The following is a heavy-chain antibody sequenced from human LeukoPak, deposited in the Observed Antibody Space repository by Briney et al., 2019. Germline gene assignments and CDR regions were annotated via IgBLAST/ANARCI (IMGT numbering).Heavy chain of an antibody. CDR1: GGPISSYY. D-gene: IGHD1-26*01. J-gene: IGHJ4*02. V-gene: IGHV4-59*01. CDR2: MYYSGST. CDR3: ASLYSGSYDTGSFDYFNY. Sequence: PSETLSLTCTVSGGPISSYYWSWIRQPPGKGLEWIGYMYYSGSTNYNPSLKSRVTISVDTSKNQFSPKLSSVTAADTAVYYCASLYSGSYDTGSFDYFNYWGQGTLVTVSS.